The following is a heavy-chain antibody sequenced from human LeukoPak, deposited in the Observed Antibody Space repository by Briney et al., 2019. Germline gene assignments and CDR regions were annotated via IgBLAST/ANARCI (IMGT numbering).Heavy chain of an antibody. CDR1: GFTFSSYW. Sequence: PGGSLRLSCAASGFTFSSYWMHWVRQAPGKGLVWVSRINSDGSSTSYADSVKGRFTISRDNAKNTLYLQMNSLRAEDTAVYYCARAGGSSWYNSYNWFDPWGQGTLVTVSS. D-gene: IGHD6-13*01. V-gene: IGHV3-74*01. CDR2: INSDGSST. J-gene: IGHJ5*02. CDR3: ARAGGSSWYNSYNWFDP.